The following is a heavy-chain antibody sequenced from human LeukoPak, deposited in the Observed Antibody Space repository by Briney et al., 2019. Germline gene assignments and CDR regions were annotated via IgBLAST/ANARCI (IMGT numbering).Heavy chain of an antibody. J-gene: IGHJ4*02. CDR1: GGSISSYY. D-gene: IGHD2-2*03. CDR2: IYYSGST. V-gene: IGHV4-59*01. Sequence: SETLSLTCTVSGGSISSYYWSWLRQPPGKGLEWIGYIYYSGSTNYNPSLKSRVTISVDTSKNQFSLKLSSVTAADTAVYYCARGASELDIDYWGQGTLVTVSS. CDR3: ARGASELDIDY.